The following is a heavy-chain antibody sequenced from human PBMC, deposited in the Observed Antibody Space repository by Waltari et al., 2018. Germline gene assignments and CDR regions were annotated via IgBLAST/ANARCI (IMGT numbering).Heavy chain of an antibody. CDR3: ARDWVYSSSRYRAGLGGNWFDP. CDR2: INPSGGST. Sequence: QVQLVQSGAEVKKPGASVQVSCKASGYTFTSYYMHWVRQAPAQGLEWMGIINPSGGSTSYAQKFQGRVTMTRDTSTSTVYMELSSLRSEDTAVYYCARDWVYSSSRYRAGLGGNWFDPWGQGTLVTVSS. CDR1: GYTFTSYY. D-gene: IGHD6-13*01. V-gene: IGHV1-46*01. J-gene: IGHJ5*02.